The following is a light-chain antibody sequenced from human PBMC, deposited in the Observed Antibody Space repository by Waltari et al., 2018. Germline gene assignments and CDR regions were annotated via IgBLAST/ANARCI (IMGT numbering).Light chain of an antibody. V-gene: IGLV4-69*01. CDR3: QTGGHGTWV. J-gene: IGLJ3*02. CDR1: SGHSNNI. CDR2: VNSDGSH. Sequence: QLVLTQSPSASASLGASVKLTCTLDSGHSNNIVAWLQRRPEKGPRYLMKVNSDGSHTKGDDIPDRFPGSSSGPERYPTISSLQSEDEADYYCQTGGHGTWVFGGGTKLTVV.